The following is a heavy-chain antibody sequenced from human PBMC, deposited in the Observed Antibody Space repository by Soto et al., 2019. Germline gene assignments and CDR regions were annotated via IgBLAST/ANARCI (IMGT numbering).Heavy chain of an antibody. CDR2: IFTRDSDT. J-gene: IGHJ4*02. D-gene: IGHD1-26*01. Sequence: PGESLKISCQDSGYSFTNFWVGWVRQKPGKGLEWMGIIFTRDSDTRYSPSFEGQVTISADKSLRAAYLQWSSLKASDTAMYYCARIRQGADFPYYFENWGQGTLVTVSS. V-gene: IGHV5-51*01. CDR1: GYSFTNFW. CDR3: ARIRQGADFPYYFEN.